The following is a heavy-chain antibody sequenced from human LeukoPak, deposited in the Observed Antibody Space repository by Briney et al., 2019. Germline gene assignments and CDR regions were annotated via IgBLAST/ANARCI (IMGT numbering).Heavy chain of an antibody. J-gene: IGHJ6*03. CDR1: GFTFTNYA. V-gene: IGHV3-23*01. D-gene: IGHD2-2*02. Sequence: GGSLRLSCAASGFTFTNYAMNWVRQTPGKGLEWVSAISTSGGGAYYADSVKGRFTISRDNSKNTVSLQMNSLRAEDTAVYYCAKALPAAIGDGGMDVWGKGTTVTVSS. CDR2: ISTSGGGA. CDR3: AKALPAAIGDGGMDV.